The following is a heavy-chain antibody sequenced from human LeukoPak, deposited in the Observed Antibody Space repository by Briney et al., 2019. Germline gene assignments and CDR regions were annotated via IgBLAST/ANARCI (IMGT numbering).Heavy chain of an antibody. CDR1: GGSLSSSGFY. Sequence: SETLSLTCSVSGGSLSSSGFYWGWIRQPPGRGLEWIGIIYYGRNTYYNASLESRVTISLDTVKNQFSLRLSSVTAADTAVYYCARLGLGYFDHWGQGTLVTVSS. CDR3: ARLGLGYFDH. V-gene: IGHV4-39*07. J-gene: IGHJ4*02. CDR2: IYYGRNT.